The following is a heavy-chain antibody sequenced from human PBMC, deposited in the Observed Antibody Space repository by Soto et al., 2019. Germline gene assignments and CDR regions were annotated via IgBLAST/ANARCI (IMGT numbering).Heavy chain of an antibody. CDR2: INHSGST. Sequence: QVQLQQWGAGLLKPSATLSLTCAVYGGSFSGYYWTWIRQPPGTGLEWIGEINHSGSTNYNPSLKSRVTISLDTSKNQFSLKLTSVTAADTAVYYCARDKITGLFDYWGQGTLVTVSS. J-gene: IGHJ4*02. CDR3: ARDKITGLFDY. V-gene: IGHV4-34*01. D-gene: IGHD2-8*02. CDR1: GGSFSGYY.